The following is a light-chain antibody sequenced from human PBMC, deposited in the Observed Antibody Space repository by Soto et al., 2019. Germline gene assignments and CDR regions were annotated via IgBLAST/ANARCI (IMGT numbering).Light chain of an antibody. CDR1: QSLLHSNGYNY. J-gene: IGKJ2*01. Sequence: DIVMTHSPLSLPVTPGEQASISCRSSQSLLHSNGYNYLDWYLQKPGQSPQLLIYLGSNRASGVTDRFSGSGSGPDFTMKISRVEAEDVGVYYCMQALKTPYTFGQGTKLEIK. CDR2: LGS. V-gene: IGKV2-28*01. CDR3: MQALKTPYT.